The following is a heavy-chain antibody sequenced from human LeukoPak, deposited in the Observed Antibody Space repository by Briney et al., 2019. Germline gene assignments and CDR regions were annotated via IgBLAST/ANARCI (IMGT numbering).Heavy chain of an antibody. Sequence: GGSLRLSCAASGFTVSSNYMSWVRQAPGKGLEWVSVIYSGGSTYYADSVKGRFTISRDNSKNTLYLQMNSLRAEDTAVYYCARVSSGVEAIYYFDYWGQGTMVTVSS. V-gene: IGHV3-66*01. CDR3: ARVSSGVEAIYYFDY. CDR2: IYSGGST. J-gene: IGHJ4*02. D-gene: IGHD2-21*01. CDR1: GFTVSSNY.